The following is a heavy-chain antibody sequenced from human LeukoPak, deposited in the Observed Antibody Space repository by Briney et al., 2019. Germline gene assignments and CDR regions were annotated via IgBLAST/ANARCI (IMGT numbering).Heavy chain of an antibody. CDR2: INPTSGGT. V-gene: IGHV1-2*02. CDR1: GYTFTEYY. J-gene: IGHJ6*02. CDR3: ASLGSGSLYYYGMDV. Sequence: ASVKVSCKASGYTFTEYYIHWVRQAPGQGLEWMGWINPTSGGTYYAQKFQGRVTMTRDTSITTAYMEVSRLGSDDTAVYYCASLGSGSLYYYGMDVWGQGTTVTVSS. D-gene: IGHD3-10*01.